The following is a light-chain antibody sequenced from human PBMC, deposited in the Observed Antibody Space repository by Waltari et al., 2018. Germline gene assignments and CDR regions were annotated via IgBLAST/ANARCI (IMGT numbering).Light chain of an antibody. V-gene: IGLV3-21*01. CDR3: QVWESSSDPVV. CDR1: DLGSKN. Sequence: SFVLTQPPSVSVAPGKTANLSCVGNDLGSKNVHWYQQRPGQAPVVVIYYDGDRPSGIPERFSGSNSGNTATLTISRVEAGDEADYYCQVWESSSDPVVFGGGTKLTVL. CDR2: YDG. J-gene: IGLJ3*02.